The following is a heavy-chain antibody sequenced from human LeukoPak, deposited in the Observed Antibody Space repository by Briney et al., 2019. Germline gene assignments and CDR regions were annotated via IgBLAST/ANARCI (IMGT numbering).Heavy chain of an antibody. V-gene: IGHV3-23*01. CDR2: ISSGGGST. CDR3: ANARGTSSSYFDL. D-gene: IGHD6-6*01. J-gene: IGHJ2*01. Sequence: TGGSLGLSCAASGFTFSSYAMGWVRQPPGKGLEWVSGISSGGGSTYYTDSMKGRLTISRDNSKNTLYLQMNSLTAEDTALYYCANARGTSSSYFDLWGRGTLVTVSS. CDR1: GFTFSSYA.